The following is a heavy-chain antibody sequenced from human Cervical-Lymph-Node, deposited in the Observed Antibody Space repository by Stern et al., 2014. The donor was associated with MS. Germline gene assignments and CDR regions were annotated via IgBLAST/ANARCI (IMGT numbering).Heavy chain of an antibody. CDR1: GGTFSSDA. J-gene: IGHJ4*02. CDR3: ARASVSVGGFDY. Sequence: VQLVESGAEVKKPGSSVKVSCKASGGTFSSDAINWVRQAPGQGLEWRGGIIPILCTSNYAQKFQGRVTIIADISTSPAFMELTSLRSEDTAVYYCARASVSVGGFDYWGQGTLVTVSS. CDR2: IIPILCTS. V-gene: IGHV1-69*06. D-gene: IGHD1-26*01.